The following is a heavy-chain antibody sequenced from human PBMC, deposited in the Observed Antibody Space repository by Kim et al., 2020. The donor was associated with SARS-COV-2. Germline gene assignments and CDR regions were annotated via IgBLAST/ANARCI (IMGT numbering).Heavy chain of an antibody. Sequence: ASVKVSCKASGYTFTSYYMHWVRQAPGQGLEWMGIINPSGGSTSYAQKFQGRVTMTRDTSTSTVYMELSSLRSEDTAVYYCARDSGEYAVAAAHDYWGQGTLVTVSS. CDR3: ARDSGEYAVAAAHDY. J-gene: IGHJ4*02. D-gene: IGHD6-13*01. CDR1: GYTFTSYY. CDR2: INPSGGST. V-gene: IGHV1-46*01.